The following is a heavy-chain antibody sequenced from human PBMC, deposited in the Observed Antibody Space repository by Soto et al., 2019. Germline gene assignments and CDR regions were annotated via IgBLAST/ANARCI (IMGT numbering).Heavy chain of an antibody. CDR1: GFTFSSYA. Sequence: PGGSLRLSCAASGFTFSSYAMHWVRQAPGKGLEWVGRIKSKTDGGTTDYAAPVKGRFTISRDDSKNTLYLQMNSLKTEDTAVYYCTTVHDYGDPHFDYWGQGTLVTVSS. CDR2: IKSKTDGGTT. CDR3: TTVHDYGDPHFDY. D-gene: IGHD4-17*01. V-gene: IGHV3-15*07. J-gene: IGHJ4*02.